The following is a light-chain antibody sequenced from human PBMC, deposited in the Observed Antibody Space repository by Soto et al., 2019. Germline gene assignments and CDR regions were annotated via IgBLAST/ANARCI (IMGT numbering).Light chain of an antibody. CDR2: GNN. CDR1: SSNIGAGYD. Sequence: QSVLTQPPSVSGAPGQRVTISCTGNSSNIGAGYDVHWYQQLPGTAPKILIYGNNNRPSGVPDRFSVSKSGTSASLAITGLQAEDEADYYCQSYDSSPGALYVFGTGTKVTVL. J-gene: IGLJ1*01. V-gene: IGLV1-40*01. CDR3: QSYDSSPGALYV.